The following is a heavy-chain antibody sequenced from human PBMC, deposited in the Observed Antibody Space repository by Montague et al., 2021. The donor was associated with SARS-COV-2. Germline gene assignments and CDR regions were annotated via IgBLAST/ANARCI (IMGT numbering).Heavy chain of an antibody. Sequence: CAISEDSVSTNNTTWNWVRQSPSGDLEWLGRTYFRSKWYNDYAXXXKSRITINPDTSKNQFSLQLKPVTPKDTAIYFCGRVFAPAGTFDFWGQGTPVTVSS. J-gene: IGHJ4*02. V-gene: IGHV6-1*01. CDR2: TYFRSKWYN. CDR1: EDSVSTNNTT. CDR3: GRVFAPAGTFDF. D-gene: IGHD6-13*01.